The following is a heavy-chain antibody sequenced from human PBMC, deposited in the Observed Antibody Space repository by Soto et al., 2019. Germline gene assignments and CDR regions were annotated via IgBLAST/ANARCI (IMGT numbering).Heavy chain of an antibody. V-gene: IGHV4-34*01. CDR2: INHSGST. CDR3: ARDYYYGMDV. Sequence: ETLSLTCAVYGGSFSGYYWSWIRQPPGKGLEWIGEINHSGSTNYNPSLKSRVTISVDTSKNQFSLKLSSVTAADTAVYYCARDYYYGMDVWGQGTTVTVSS. J-gene: IGHJ6*02. CDR1: GGSFSGYY.